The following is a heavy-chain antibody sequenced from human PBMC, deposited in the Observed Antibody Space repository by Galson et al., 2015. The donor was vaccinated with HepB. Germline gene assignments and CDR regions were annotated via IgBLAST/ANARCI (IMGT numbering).Heavy chain of an antibody. Sequence: SLRLSCAASGFTFSSYAMSWVRQAPGKGLEWVSAISGSGGSTYYADSVKGRFTISRDNSKNTLYLQMNSLRAEDTAVYYCAKDPGSGWAQCYFDYWGQGTLVTVSS. CDR2: ISGSGGST. CDR3: AKDPGSGWAQCYFDY. V-gene: IGHV3-23*01. CDR1: GFTFSSYA. D-gene: IGHD6-19*01. J-gene: IGHJ4*02.